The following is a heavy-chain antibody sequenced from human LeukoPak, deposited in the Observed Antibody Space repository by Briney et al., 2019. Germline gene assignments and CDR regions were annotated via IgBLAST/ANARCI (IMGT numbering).Heavy chain of an antibody. CDR1: GFTFSSYA. V-gene: IGHV3-23*01. Sequence: GGSLRLSCAASGFTFSSYAMSWVRQAPGKGLEWVSAISGSGGSTYYADSVKGRFTISRDNSKNTLYLQMNSLRAEDTAVYCCAKDLSENYYDSSGYYYWGQGTLVTVSS. D-gene: IGHD3-22*01. CDR3: AKDLSENYYDSSGYYY. CDR2: ISGSGGST. J-gene: IGHJ4*02.